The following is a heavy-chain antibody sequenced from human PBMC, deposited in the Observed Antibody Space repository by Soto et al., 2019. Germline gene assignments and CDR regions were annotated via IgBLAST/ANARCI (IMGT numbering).Heavy chain of an antibody. Sequence: RLSCSASGFTFSDYWMDWVRQAPGKGLVWVSHIKTDGTSTSYADSVKGRVTISRDNAESTLYLQMSSLRAEGTAIYDCARGWFGSSLDLWGRGTLVSVSS. D-gene: IGHD6-13*01. CDR3: ARGWFGSSLDL. CDR1: GFTFSDYW. V-gene: IGHV3-74*01. CDR2: IKTDGTST. J-gene: IGHJ5*02.